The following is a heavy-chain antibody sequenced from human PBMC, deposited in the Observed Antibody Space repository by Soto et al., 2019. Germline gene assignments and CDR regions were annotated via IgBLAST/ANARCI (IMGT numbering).Heavy chain of an antibody. CDR3: ARGREWFGVLFDY. V-gene: IGHV1-18*01. J-gene: IGHJ4*02. D-gene: IGHD3-10*01. CDR2: ISAYNGNT. CDR1: GYTFTSYG. Sequence: ASVKVSCKASGYTFTSYGISWVRQAPGQGLEWMGWISAYNGNTNYAQKLQGRVTMTRNTSTSTAYMELRSLRSEDTAVYYCARGREWFGVLFDYWGQGTLVTVSS.